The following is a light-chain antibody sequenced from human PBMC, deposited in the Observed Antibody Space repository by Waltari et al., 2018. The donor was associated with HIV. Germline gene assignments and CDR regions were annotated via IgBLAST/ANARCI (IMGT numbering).Light chain of an antibody. CDR1: QSVNTK. J-gene: IGKJ3*01. CDR2: GAS. Sequence: IVMTQSPVTLSVSPGERVTLSCRASQSVNTKLAWYQQNPGQAPRLLIFGASTRATDSAARFSGSGSGTEVALTISSLQSEDVAVYYYQQYHQFPPRLPFGPGTKVEIK. CDR3: QQYHQFPPRLP. V-gene: IGKV3-15*01.